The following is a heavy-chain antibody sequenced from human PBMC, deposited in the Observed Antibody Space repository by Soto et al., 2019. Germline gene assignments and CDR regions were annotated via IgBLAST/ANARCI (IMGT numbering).Heavy chain of an antibody. V-gene: IGHV4-59*01. J-gene: IGHJ4*02. D-gene: IGHD4-17*01. CDR2: IYYRGST. Sequence: SETLSLTCTVSGGSISSYYWSWIRQPPGKGLEWIGYIYYRGSTNYNPSLKGRATISVDTSKNQFSLKLSSVTAADTAVYYCARRYGASSDYWGQGTLVTVSS. CDR1: GGSISSYY. CDR3: ARRYGASSDY.